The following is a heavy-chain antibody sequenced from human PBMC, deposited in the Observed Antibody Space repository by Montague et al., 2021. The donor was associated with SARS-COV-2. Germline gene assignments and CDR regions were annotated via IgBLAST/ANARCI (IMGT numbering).Heavy chain of an antibody. V-gene: IGHV4-34*01. Sequence: SETLSLTCAVYGGSFSDYRWTWIRQSPGKGLEWIGQISHSGSANYNPSLKSRVTISVDTAKNQFSLKLTSVTVADTAVYYCTRGAAGYWGQGTVVTVSS. J-gene: IGHJ4*02. CDR2: ISHSGSA. CDR1: GGSFSDYR. CDR3: TRGAAGY.